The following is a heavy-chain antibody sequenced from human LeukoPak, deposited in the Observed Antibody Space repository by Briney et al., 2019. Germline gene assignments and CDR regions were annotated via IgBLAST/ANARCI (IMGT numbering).Heavy chain of an antibody. CDR1: GGSISSYY. V-gene: IGHV4-59*12. CDR3: ARDSPSNWGYRHDAFDI. D-gene: IGHD7-27*01. J-gene: IGHJ3*02. CDR2: IYNSGST. Sequence: SETLSLTCAVSGGSISSYYWSWIRQPPGQGLEWIGYIYNSGSTNYNPSLRSRVTISLDKSKNHFSLKLSSVTAADTAVYYCARDSPSNWGYRHDAFDIWGQGTMVTVSS.